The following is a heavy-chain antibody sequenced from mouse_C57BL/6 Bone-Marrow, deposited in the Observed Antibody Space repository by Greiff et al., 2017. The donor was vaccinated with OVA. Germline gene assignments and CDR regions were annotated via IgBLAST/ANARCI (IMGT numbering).Heavy chain of an antibody. CDR2: IYPGDGDT. D-gene: IGHD2-1*01. CDR1: GYAFSSSW. Sequence: QVQLKESGPELVKPGASVKISCKASGYAFSSSWMNWVKQRPGKGLEWIGRIYPGDGDTNYNGKFKGKATLTADKSSSTAYMQLSSLTSEDSAVYFCARSNYGNYLYYFDYWGQGTTLTVSS. CDR3: ARSNYGNYLYYFDY. V-gene: IGHV1-82*01. J-gene: IGHJ2*01.